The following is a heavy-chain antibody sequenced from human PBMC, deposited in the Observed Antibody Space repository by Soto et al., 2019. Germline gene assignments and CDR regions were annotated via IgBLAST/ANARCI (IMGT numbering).Heavy chain of an antibody. CDR2: ISGSGGST. Sequence: EVQLLESGGGLVQPGGSLRLSCAASGFTFSSYAMSWVRQAPGKGLEWVSAISGSGGSTYYADSVKGRFTISRDNSKNTLNLQMNSRRAEDTAVYYCASFRVEMATMNYWGQGTLVTVSS. CDR1: GFTFSSYA. D-gene: IGHD5-12*01. CDR3: ASFRVEMATMNY. J-gene: IGHJ4*02. V-gene: IGHV3-23*01.